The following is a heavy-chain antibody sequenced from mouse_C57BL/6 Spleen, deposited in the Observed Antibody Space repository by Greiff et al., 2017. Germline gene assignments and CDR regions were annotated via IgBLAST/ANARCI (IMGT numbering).Heavy chain of an antibody. D-gene: IGHD2-4*01. CDR1: GYTFTSYW. CDR2: IDPSDSYT. Sequence: VQLQQPGAELVMPGASVKLSCKASGYTFTSYWMHWVKQRPGQGLEWIGEIDPSDSYTNYNQKFKGKSTLTVDKSSGTAYMQLSSLTSEDSAVYYCASSDDYVGDYAMGYWGQGTSVTVSS. CDR3: ASSDDYVGDYAMGY. V-gene: IGHV1-69*01. J-gene: IGHJ4*01.